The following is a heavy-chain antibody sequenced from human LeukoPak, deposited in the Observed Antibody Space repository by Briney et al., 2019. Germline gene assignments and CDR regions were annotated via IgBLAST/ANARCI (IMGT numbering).Heavy chain of an antibody. CDR3: ARDFKYDFWSGRGYYFDY. V-gene: IGHV1-18*04. CDR2: ISVYNGNT. D-gene: IGHD3-3*01. CDR1: GYTFTSYG. Sequence: GASVKVSCKASGYTFTSYGISWVRQAPGQGLEWMGWISVYNGNTNYAQKFQGRVTMTTDTSTNTAYMELRSLRSDDTAVYYCARDFKYDFWSGRGYYFDYWGQGTLVTVSS. J-gene: IGHJ4*02.